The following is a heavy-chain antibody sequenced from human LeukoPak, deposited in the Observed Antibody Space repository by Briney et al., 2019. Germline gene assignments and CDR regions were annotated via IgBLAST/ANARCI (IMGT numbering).Heavy chain of an antibody. D-gene: IGHD2/OR15-2a*01. V-gene: IGHV1-2*06. J-gene: IGHJ4*02. CDR2: INPNSGGT. CDR3: ARGPTFYLEVHDY. Sequence: ASVKGSCKTSGYTFTGYYMNWVRQAPGQGLEWMGRINPNSGGTNYAQKFQGSVTMPRDTSSSTAYMELSRLRSDDTAVYYCARGPTFYLEVHDYWGQGTLVTVSS. CDR1: GYTFTGYY.